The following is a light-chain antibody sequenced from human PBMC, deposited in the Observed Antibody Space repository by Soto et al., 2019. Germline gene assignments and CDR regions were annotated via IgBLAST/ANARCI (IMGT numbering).Light chain of an antibody. J-gene: IGLJ7*01. V-gene: IGLV1-51*02. CDR1: SSNIGNNY. CDR3: GTWDSSLSAAV. Sequence: QSVLTQPTSVSAAPGQEVTISCSGSSSNIGNNYVSWYQQLPGTAPKLLIYENNKRPSGIPDRFSGSKSGTSATLGITGLQTGDEADYYCGTWDSSLSAAVFGGGTQLTVL. CDR2: ENN.